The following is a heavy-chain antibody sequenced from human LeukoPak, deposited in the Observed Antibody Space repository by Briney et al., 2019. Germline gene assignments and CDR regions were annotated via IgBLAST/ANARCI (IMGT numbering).Heavy chain of an antibody. D-gene: IGHD7-27*01. V-gene: IGHV3-74*01. J-gene: IGHJ4*02. Sequence: GGSLRLSCAASGFTFRSYWMHWVRQAPGKGLEWVSRVIRDGSFTNYADSVKGRFTISRDNAKNTLYLQMSSLRAEDTAVYFCVRGGEDLNFDYWGQGRLVTVSS. CDR2: VIRDGSFT. CDR1: GFTFRSYW. CDR3: VRGGEDLNFDY.